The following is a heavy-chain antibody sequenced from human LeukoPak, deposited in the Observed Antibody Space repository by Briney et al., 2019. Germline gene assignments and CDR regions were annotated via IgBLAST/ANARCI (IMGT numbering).Heavy chain of an antibody. D-gene: IGHD5-12*01. Sequence: PGGSLRLSCAASGFTFSSSAMYWVRQAPDPGLERVSVIWYYGSNKYYADSVKGRFTISRDNSKNTLYLQMNSLRAEDTAVYYCARDRIVATAHYYYYGMDVWGQGTAVTVSS. V-gene: IGHV3-33*07. CDR2: IWYYGSNK. J-gene: IGHJ6*02. CDR1: GFTFSSSA. CDR3: ARDRIVATAHYYYYGMDV.